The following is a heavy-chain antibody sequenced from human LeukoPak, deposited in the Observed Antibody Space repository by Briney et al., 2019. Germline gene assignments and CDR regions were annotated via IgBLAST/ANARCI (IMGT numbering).Heavy chain of an antibody. Sequence: SETLSLTCTVSGGSISSYCWSWIRQPAGKGLEWIGRIYTSGSTNYNPSLKSRVTISVDKSKNQFSLKLSSVTAADTAVYYCARAPKLYSSSWANNDYYYMDVWGKGTTVTVSS. CDR3: ARAPKLYSSSWANNDYYYMDV. CDR1: GGSISSYC. CDR2: IYTSGST. D-gene: IGHD6-13*01. J-gene: IGHJ6*03. V-gene: IGHV4-4*07.